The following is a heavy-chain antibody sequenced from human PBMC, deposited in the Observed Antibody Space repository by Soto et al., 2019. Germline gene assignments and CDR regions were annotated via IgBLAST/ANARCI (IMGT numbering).Heavy chain of an antibody. CDR3: ASVPTVGDGFDI. D-gene: IGHD4-17*01. V-gene: IGHV1-69*13. Sequence: SVKVSCKASGGTFSSYAISWVRQAPGQGLEWMGGIIPIFGTANYAQKFQGRVTITADESTSTAYMELSSLRSEDTAVYYCASVPTVGDGFDIWGQGTMVTVSS. CDR1: GGTFSSYA. CDR2: IIPIFGTA. J-gene: IGHJ3*02.